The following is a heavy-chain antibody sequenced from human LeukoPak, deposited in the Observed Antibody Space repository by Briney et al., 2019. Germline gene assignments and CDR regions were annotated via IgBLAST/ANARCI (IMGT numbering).Heavy chain of an antibody. CDR3: ARDAILNNYYYYMDV. J-gene: IGHJ6*03. CDR2: IIPIFGTA. V-gene: IGHV1-69*13. Sequence: SVKVSCKASGYTFTSYYMHWVRQAPGQGLEWKGGIIPIFGTANYAQKFQGRVTITADESTSTAYMELSSLRSEDTAVYYCARDAILNNYYYYMDVWGKGTTVTISS. CDR1: GYTFTSYY. D-gene: IGHD2-2*02.